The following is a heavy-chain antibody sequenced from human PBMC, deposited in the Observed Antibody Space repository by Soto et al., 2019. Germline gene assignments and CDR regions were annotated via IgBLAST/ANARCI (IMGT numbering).Heavy chain of an antibody. CDR1: VGSISSYY. CDR3: ARLKSWYDFWSGYPSRYYGMDV. D-gene: IGHD3-3*01. CDR2: IYYSGST. J-gene: IGHJ6*02. Sequence: SETVSLTCTVSVGSISSYYWSWIRQPPVKGLEWIGYIYYSGSTNYNPSLKSRVTISVDTSKNQFSLKLSSVTAADTAVYYCARLKSWYDFWSGYPSRYYGMDVWGQGTTVTVSS. V-gene: IGHV4-59*01.